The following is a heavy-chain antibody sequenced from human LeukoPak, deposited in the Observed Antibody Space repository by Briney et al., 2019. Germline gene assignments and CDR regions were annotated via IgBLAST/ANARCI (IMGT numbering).Heavy chain of an antibody. CDR2: IRYDGSNK. CDR3: AKPGFGSDGCIDY. D-gene: IGHD5-24*01. V-gene: IGHV3-30*02. CDR1: GFTFSSYG. J-gene: IGHJ4*02. Sequence: GGSLRLSCAASGFTFSSYGMHWVRQAPGKGLEWVAFIRYDGSNKYYADSVKGRFTISRDNSKNTLYLQMNSLRAEDTAVYYCAKPGFGSDGCIDYWGQGTLVTVSS.